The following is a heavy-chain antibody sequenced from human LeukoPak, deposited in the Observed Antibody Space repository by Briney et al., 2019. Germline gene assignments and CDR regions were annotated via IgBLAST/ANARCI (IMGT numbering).Heavy chain of an antibody. V-gene: IGHV1-69*04. Sequence: SVKVSCKASGYTFTSYGISWVRQAPGQGLEWMGRIIPILGIANYAQKFQGRVTITADKSTSTAYMELSSLRSEDTAVYYCARTTAMVSLFDYWGQGTLVTVSS. CDR3: ARTTAMVSLFDY. J-gene: IGHJ4*02. CDR2: IIPILGIA. CDR1: GYTFTSYG. D-gene: IGHD5-18*01.